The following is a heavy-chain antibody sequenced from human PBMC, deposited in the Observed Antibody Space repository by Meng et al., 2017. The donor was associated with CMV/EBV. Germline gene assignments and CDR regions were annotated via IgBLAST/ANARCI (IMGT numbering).Heavy chain of an antibody. J-gene: IGHJ6*02. Sequence: ASVKVSCKASGYTFTSYDINWVRQATGQGLEWMGWMNPNSGNTGYAQKFQGRVTMTRSTSKSTAYMELSSLRSEDTAVYYCAREGRGYSYGYYYYYGMDVWGQGTTVTVSS. CDR3: AREGRGYSYGYYYYYGMDV. D-gene: IGHD5-18*01. CDR2: MNPNSGNT. V-gene: IGHV1-8*01. CDR1: GYTFTSYD.